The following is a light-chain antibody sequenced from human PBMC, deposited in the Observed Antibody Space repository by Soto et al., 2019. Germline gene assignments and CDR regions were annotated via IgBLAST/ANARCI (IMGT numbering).Light chain of an antibody. J-gene: IGKJ4*01. CDR3: QQYDNLPPLT. CDR1: QDISNY. V-gene: IGKV1-33*01. CDR2: DAS. Sequence: DIQMTQSPSSLSASVGDRVTITCQASQDISNYLKWYQQKPGKAPKLLIYDASNFETGVPSRFSGSGSGTDFTFTISSLQPEDIAAYYCQQYDNLPPLTFGGGNKVEIK.